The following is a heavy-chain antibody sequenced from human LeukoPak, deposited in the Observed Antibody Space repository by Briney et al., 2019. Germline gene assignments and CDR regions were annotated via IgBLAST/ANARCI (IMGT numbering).Heavy chain of an antibody. Sequence: PGGSLRLSCAASGSTFSSYAMSWVRQAPGKGLVWVSAISGSGGSTYYADSVKGRFTISRDNSKNTLYLQMNSLRAEDTAVYYCAKGWTFYGSGSYSPSPFDYWGQGTLVTVSS. CDR3: AKGWTFYGSGSYSPSPFDY. V-gene: IGHV3-23*01. J-gene: IGHJ4*02. D-gene: IGHD3-10*01. CDR2: ISGSGGST. CDR1: GSTFSSYA.